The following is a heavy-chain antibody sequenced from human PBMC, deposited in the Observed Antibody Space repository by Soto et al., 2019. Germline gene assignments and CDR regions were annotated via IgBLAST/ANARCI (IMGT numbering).Heavy chain of an antibody. Sequence: ASVKVSCKASGYTFTGYYMHWVRQAPGQGLEWMGWINPNSGSTSYAQKFQGRVTMTRDTSTSTVYMELSSLRSEDTAVYYCARDYYGDYPFDYWGQGTLVTVSS. D-gene: IGHD4-17*01. V-gene: IGHV1-46*01. CDR1: GYTFTGYY. CDR3: ARDYYGDYPFDY. CDR2: INPNSGST. J-gene: IGHJ4*02.